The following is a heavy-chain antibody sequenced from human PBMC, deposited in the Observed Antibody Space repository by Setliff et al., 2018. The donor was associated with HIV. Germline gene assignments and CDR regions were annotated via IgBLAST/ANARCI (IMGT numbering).Heavy chain of an antibody. V-gene: IGHV4-59*11. CDR3: ARLGGILTGTPVIDY. D-gene: IGHD3-9*01. Sequence: ASETLSLTCTVSGGSMSSQYWSWVRQSPGKGLEWIGYIFYSATDYNPSLMSRVTMYIDTSKNQFSLNLRSVTAADTAVYYCARLGGILTGTPVIDYWGQGTLVTVSS. CDR1: GGSMSSQY. CDR2: IFYSAT. J-gene: IGHJ4*02.